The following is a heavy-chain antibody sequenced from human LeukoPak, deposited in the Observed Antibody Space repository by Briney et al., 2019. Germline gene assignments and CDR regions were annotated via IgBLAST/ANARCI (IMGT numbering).Heavy chain of an antibody. CDR3: ARGQTIFGVPGGMDV. CDR1: GYTFTSYG. CDR2: ISAYNGNT. V-gene: IGHV1-18*01. Sequence: GASVKVSCTASGYTFTSYGISWVRQAPGQGLEWMGWISAYNGNTNYAQKLQGRVTMTTDTSTSTAYMELRSLRSDDTAVYYCARGQTIFGVPGGMDVWGQGTTVTVSS. J-gene: IGHJ6*02. D-gene: IGHD3-3*01.